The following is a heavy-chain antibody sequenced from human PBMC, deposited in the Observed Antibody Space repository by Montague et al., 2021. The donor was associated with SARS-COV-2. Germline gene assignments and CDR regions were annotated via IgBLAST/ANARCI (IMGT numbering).Heavy chain of an antibody. CDR2: IYYSGSS. CDR1: GGSISSGSYY. V-gene: IGHV4-31*03. D-gene: IGHD2-21*01. J-gene: IGHJ4*02. Sequence: TLSLTCTVSGGSISSGSYYWSWIRQHPGKGLEWIGYIYYSGSSYYNPSLKSRVTISVDTSKNQFSLRLSSVTAADTAVYYCARARTCLIVVVNEFGYWGQGTLVTVSS. CDR3: ARARTCLIVVVNEFGY.